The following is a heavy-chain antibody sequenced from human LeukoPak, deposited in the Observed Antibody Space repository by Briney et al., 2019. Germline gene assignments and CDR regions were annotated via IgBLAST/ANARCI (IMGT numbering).Heavy chain of an antibody. Sequence: GGSLRLSCAASGFTFSSYEMNWVRQAPGKGLEWVAYISSSGSTIYYANSVKGRFTISRDNAKNSLYLQMNSLRAEDTAVYYCARGAVTTRPSYGMDVWGQGNTVTVSS. CDR1: GFTFSSYE. CDR2: ISSSGSTI. V-gene: IGHV3-48*03. CDR3: ARGAVTTRPSYGMDV. J-gene: IGHJ6*02. D-gene: IGHD4-17*01.